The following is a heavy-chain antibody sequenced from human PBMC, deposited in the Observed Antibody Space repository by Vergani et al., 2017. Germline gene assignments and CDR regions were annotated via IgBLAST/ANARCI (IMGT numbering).Heavy chain of an antibody. V-gene: IGHV4-34*01. Sequence: QVQLQQWGAGLLKPSETLSLTCAVYGGSFSGYYWSWIRQPPGKGLEWIGEINHSGSTNYNPSLTSRVTISVDTSKSQFSLKLSSVTAADTAVYYCARELQEQLATDDYYYGMDVWGQGTTVTVSS. D-gene: IGHD6-13*01. J-gene: IGHJ6*02. CDR2: INHSGST. CDR1: GGSFSGYY. CDR3: ARELQEQLATDDYYYGMDV.